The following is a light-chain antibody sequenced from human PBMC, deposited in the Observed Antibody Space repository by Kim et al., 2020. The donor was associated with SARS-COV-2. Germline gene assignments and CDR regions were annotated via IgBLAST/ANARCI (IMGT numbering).Light chain of an antibody. J-gene: IGKJ4*01. Sequence: ALHPGERATLSCRASQRVSSYLAWYQQKPGQAPRLLIYDAYNRATGIPVRFSGSGSGTDFTLTISSLEPEDFAVYYCQQRSNWLTFGGGTKVDIK. V-gene: IGKV3-11*01. CDR1: QRVSSY. CDR2: DAY. CDR3: QQRSNWLT.